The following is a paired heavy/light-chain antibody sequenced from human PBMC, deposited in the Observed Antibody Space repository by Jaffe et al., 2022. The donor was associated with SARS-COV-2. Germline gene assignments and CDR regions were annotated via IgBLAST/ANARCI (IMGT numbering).Heavy chain of an antibody. Sequence: EVQLLESGGGLVQPGGSLRLSCAASGFTFSSYAMSWVRQAPGKGLEWVSAISGSGGSTYYADSVKGRFTISRDNSKNTLYLQMNSLRAEDTAVYYCAKESSDSSGYFAQPNLWELPYFDYWGQGTLVTVSS. V-gene: IGHV3-23*01. D-gene: IGHD3-22*01. CDR1: GFTFSSYA. CDR2: ISGSGGST. J-gene: IGHJ4*02. CDR3: AKESSDSSGYFAQPNLWELPYFDY.
Light chain of an antibody. J-gene: IGLJ2*01. CDR2: EDS. CDR1: ALPKKY. CDR3: YSTDSSGNHRGV. Sequence: SYELTQPPSVSVSPGQTARITCSGDALPKKYAYWYQQKSGQAPVLVIYEDSKRPSGIPERFSGSSSGTMATLTISGAQVEDEADYYCYSTDSSGNHRGVFGGGTKLTVL. V-gene: IGLV3-10*01.